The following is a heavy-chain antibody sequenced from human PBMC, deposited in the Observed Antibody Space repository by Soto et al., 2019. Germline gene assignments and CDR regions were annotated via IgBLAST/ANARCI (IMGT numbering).Heavy chain of an antibody. J-gene: IGHJ6*02. V-gene: IGHV4-34*01. CDR2: INHSGST. Sequence: QVQLQQWGAGLLKPSETLSLTCAVYGGSFSGYYWSWIRQPPGKGLEWIGEINHSGSTNYNPSLKSRVTISVDTSKNQFSLKLSSVTAADTAVYYCARGPQNYGMDVWGQGTTVTVSS. CDR1: GGSFSGYY. CDR3: ARGPQNYGMDV.